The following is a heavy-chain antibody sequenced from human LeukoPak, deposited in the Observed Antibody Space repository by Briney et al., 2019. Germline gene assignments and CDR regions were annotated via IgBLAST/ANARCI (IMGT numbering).Heavy chain of an antibody. CDR2: ISGSGGST. D-gene: IGHD3-3*01. V-gene: IGHV3-23*01. CDR1: GFTFSSYA. Sequence: GGSLRLSCAASGFTFSSYAMSWVRQAPGKGLEWVSAISGSGGSTYYADSVKGRFTISRDNSKNTLYLQMNSLRAEDTAVYYCAKVVFGVVIYWHSDYWGQGTLVTVSS. CDR3: AKVVFGVVIYWHSDY. J-gene: IGHJ4*02.